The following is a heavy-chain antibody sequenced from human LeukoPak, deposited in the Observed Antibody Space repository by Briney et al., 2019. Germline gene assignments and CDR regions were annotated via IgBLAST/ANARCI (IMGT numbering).Heavy chain of an antibody. CDR2: IGSSGSTI. Sequence: LSLTCAVSGGSISSRNWWSWVRQAPGKGLEWGSYIGSSGSTIYYADSVKGRFTISRDNAKNSLYLQMNSLRAEDTAVYYCAELGITMIGGVWGKGTTVTISS. D-gene: IGHD3-10*02. CDR1: GGSISSRN. V-gene: IGHV3-48*03. CDR3: AELGITMIGGV. J-gene: IGHJ6*04.